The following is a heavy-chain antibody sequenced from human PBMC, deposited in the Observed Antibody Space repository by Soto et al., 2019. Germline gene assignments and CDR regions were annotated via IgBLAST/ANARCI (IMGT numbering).Heavy chain of an antibody. J-gene: IGHJ6*02. V-gene: IGHV3-23*01. CDR1: GITFSSYA. D-gene: IGHD1-26*01. CDR2: ISASGGGT. CDR3: ENLVGPGEIPGGMDV. Sequence: EVQLLESGGGLVQPGGSLRLSCAASGITFSSYAMSWVRQAPGKGLEWVSAISASGGGTYYADSVKGRFTISRDNSKNTLYLQMNGLRAEDTAVYYCENLVGPGEIPGGMDVWGQGTTVTVSS.